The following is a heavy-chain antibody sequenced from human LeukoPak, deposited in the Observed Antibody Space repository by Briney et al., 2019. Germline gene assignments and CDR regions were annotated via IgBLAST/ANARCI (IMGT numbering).Heavy chain of an antibody. V-gene: IGHV3-15*01. CDR1: GLTFSDAW. J-gene: IGHJ4*02. Sequence: PGGSLRLSCAASGLTFSDAWMSSVRQVPGKGLEWVGRIKRKSDGGTTDYAAPVKGRFTISRDDSKNTLYLQMNSLKSEDTAVYYCTTELDVRPNHYWGQGTLVTVSS. CDR3: TTELDVRPNHY. D-gene: IGHD1-14*01. CDR2: IKRKSDGGTT.